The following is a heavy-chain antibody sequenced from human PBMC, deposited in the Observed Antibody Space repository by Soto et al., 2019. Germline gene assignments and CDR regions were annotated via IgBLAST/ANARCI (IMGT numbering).Heavy chain of an antibody. D-gene: IGHD2-15*01. CDR3: AREGSPVVAATPAAFDY. CDR1: GFTFSSYA. J-gene: IGHJ4*02. V-gene: IGHV3-30*04. CDR2: ISYDGSNK. Sequence: GGSLRLSCAASGFTFSSYAMHWVRQAPGKGLEWVAVISYDGSNKYYADSVKGRFTISRDNSKNTLYLQMNSLRAEDTAVYYCAREGSPVVAATPAAFDYWGQGTLVTVSS.